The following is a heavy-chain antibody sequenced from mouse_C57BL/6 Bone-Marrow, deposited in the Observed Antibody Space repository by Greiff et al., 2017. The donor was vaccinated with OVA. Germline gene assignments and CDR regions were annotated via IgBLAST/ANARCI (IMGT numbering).Heavy chain of an antibody. D-gene: IGHD2-3*01. CDR2: ISDGGSYT. V-gene: IGHV5-4*03. J-gene: IGHJ4*01. CDR1: GFTFSSYA. CDR3: ARGPSRWLLHAMDY. Sequence: EVKLMESGGGLVKPGGSLKLSCAASGFTFSSYAMSWVRQTPEKRLEWVATISDGGSYTYYPDNVKGRFTISRDNAKNKLYLQLSHLKSEDTAMYYCARGPSRWLLHAMDYWGQGTSVTVSS.